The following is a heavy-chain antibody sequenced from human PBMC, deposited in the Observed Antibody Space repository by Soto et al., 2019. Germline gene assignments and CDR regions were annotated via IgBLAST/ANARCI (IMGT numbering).Heavy chain of an antibody. V-gene: IGHV3-23*01. CDR3: VKFRGRAYDYYYMDV. CDR2: YGGSGGST. Sequence: DVQLLESGGGLAERGGSLRLSCAASGFSFSTYGMTWVRQAPGKGLEWVSYGGSGGSTYYADSVKGRFTISRDNSKNTRYLQMNSLRAEHTAVYYCVKFRGRAYDYYYMDVWGNGTTVTVSS. CDR1: GFSFSTYG. D-gene: IGHD3-16*01. J-gene: IGHJ6*03.